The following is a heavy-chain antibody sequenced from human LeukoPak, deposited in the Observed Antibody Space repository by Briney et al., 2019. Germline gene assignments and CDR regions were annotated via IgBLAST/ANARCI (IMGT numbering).Heavy chain of an antibody. CDR3: ARETERITMIVVVNHFDY. V-gene: IGHV1-2*02. J-gene: IGHJ4*02. Sequence: ASVKVSCKASGYTFTGYYMHWVRQAPGQGLEWMGWINPNSGGTNYAQKFQGRVTMTRDTSISTAYMELSRLRSDDTAVYYCARETERITMIVVVNHFDYWGQGTLVTVSS. CDR2: INPNSGGT. D-gene: IGHD3-22*01. CDR1: GYTFTGYY.